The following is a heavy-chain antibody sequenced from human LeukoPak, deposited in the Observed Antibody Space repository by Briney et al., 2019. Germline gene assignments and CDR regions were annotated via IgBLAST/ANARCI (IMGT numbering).Heavy chain of an antibody. CDR1: GGTLSSYA. CDR3: AIDPSGYCSITSCHPGAIDAFHI. J-gene: IGHJ3*02. D-gene: IGHD2-2*01. CDR2: IIPNFGTA. V-gene: IGHV1-69*05. Sequence: ASVKVSCKASGGTLSSYAISWVRQAPGQGLEWMGGIIPNFGTANYAQKFLGRVTITTDPSTSTAYMELGSLRSEDTAVYYCAIDPSGYCSITSCHPGAIDAFHIWGQGTMVTVS.